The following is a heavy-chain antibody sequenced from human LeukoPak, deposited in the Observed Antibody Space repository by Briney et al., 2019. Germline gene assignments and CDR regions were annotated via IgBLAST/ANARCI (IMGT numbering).Heavy chain of an antibody. V-gene: IGHV5-51*01. Sequence: GESLKISCKGSGYNFATYWIGWVRQMPGKGLEWMGIIYPGDSDTKYNPSVQGQVTISADKSINTASPQWSSLKASDIAMYYCARRRDSGSYYQRAFDIWGQGTMVTVSS. J-gene: IGHJ3*02. CDR1: GYNFATYW. CDR2: IYPGDSDT. CDR3: ARRRDSGSYYQRAFDI. D-gene: IGHD1-26*01.